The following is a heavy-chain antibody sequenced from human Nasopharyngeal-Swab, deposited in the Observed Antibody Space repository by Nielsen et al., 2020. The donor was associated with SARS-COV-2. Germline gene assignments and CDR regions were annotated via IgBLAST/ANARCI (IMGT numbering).Heavy chain of an antibody. Sequence: GESLKISCAASGFTFSSYGMHWVRQAPGKGLEWVAVIWYDGSNKYYADSVKGRFTISRDNSKNALYLQMNSLRAEDTAVYYCARGMVLLPYSGSYPDAFDIWGQGTMVTVSS. CDR1: GFTFSSYG. V-gene: IGHV3-33*01. CDR3: ARGMVLLPYSGSYPDAFDI. CDR2: IWYDGSNK. D-gene: IGHD1-26*01. J-gene: IGHJ3*02.